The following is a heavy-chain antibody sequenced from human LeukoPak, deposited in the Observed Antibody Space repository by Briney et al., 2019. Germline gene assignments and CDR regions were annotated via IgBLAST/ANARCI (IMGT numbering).Heavy chain of an antibody. Sequence: PGGSLRLSCAAYGFTFSSYSMNWVRQAPGKGLEWIGEIHHSGSTNYNPSLKSRVTISVDTSKNQFSLKLSSVTAADTAVYYCARGGPHYLARLDPFDFWGQGTLVTVSS. D-gene: IGHD6-25*01. CDR2: IHHSGST. CDR1: GFTFSSYS. V-gene: IGHV4-34*01. CDR3: ARGGPHYLARLDPFDF. J-gene: IGHJ4*02.